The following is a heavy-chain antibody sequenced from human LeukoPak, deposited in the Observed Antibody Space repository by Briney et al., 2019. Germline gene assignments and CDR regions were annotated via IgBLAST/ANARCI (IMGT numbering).Heavy chain of an antibody. Sequence: PSETLSLTCTVSGGSISSYYWSWIRQTPGKGLEWIGDSYYSGSTNYNPSLESRVTMSIDTSKNQFSLKLSSVTAADTAVYYCTRTYSSSSIDYWGQGALVTVSS. CDR1: GGSISSYY. D-gene: IGHD6-6*01. CDR3: TRTYSSSSIDY. V-gene: IGHV4-59*01. J-gene: IGHJ4*02. CDR2: SYYSGST.